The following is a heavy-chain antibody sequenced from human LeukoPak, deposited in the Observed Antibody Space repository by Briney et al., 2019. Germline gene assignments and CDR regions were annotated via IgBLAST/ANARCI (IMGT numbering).Heavy chain of an antibody. CDR1: GFTFSSYS. CDR2: ISSSSSYI. J-gene: IGHJ4*02. Sequence: PGGSLRLSCAASGFTFSSYSMNWVRQAPGKGLEWVSSISSSSSYIYYADSVKGRFTISRDNAKNSLYLQMNSLRAEDTAVYYCARNPGYCDSSGSLHFDYWGQGTLVTVSS. CDR3: ARNPGYCDSSGSLHFDY. D-gene: IGHD3-22*01. V-gene: IGHV3-21*01.